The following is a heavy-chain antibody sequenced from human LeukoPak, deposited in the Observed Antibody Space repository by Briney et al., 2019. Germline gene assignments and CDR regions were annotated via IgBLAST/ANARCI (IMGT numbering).Heavy chain of an antibody. D-gene: IGHD3-10*01. CDR2: ISGSGGST. V-gene: IGHV3-23*01. Sequence: GGSLRLSCAASGFTFSSYAMSWVRQAPGTGLEWVSAISGSGGSTYYADSVKGRFTISRDNSKNTLYLQMNSLRAEDTAVYYCAKGYNTMVRGVIKYYFDYWGQGTLVTVSS. J-gene: IGHJ4*02. CDR3: AKGYNTMVRGVIKYYFDY. CDR1: GFTFSSYA.